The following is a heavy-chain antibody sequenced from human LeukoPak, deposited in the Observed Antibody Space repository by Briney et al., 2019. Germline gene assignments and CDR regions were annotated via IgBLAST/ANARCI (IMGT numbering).Heavy chain of an antibody. CDR1: GFTFSSDS. Sequence: GGSLRLSCAASGFTFSSDSMNWVRQAPAKGLEWVSSISSSSSYIYYADSVKGRFTISRDNAKNSLYLQMNSLRAEDTAVYYCARTRGVGLRSEHYFDYWGQGTLVTVSS. CDR3: ARTRGVGLRSEHYFDY. D-gene: IGHD4-17*01. V-gene: IGHV3-21*01. CDR2: ISSSSSYI. J-gene: IGHJ4*02.